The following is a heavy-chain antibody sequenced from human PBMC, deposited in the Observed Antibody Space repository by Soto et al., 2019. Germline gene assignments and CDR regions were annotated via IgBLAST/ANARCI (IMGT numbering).Heavy chain of an antibody. Sequence: QVQLQQWGTGLLKPSETLSLTCAVSGGSLSGYYWSWIRQPPGKGLEWIGEINQSGSTNYSPSLQRRVTVLVDTSNNQFSLNMSSVPAAGTAVYFCARESHLYMTPLVPYRYGMAVWGQGTTVTVSS. J-gene: IGHJ6*02. CDR1: GGSLSGYY. V-gene: IGHV4-34*01. CDR3: ARESHLYMTPLVPYRYGMAV. CDR2: INQSGST. D-gene: IGHD3-10*01.